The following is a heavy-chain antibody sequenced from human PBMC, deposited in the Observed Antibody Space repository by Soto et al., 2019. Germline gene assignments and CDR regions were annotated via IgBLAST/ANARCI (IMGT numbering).Heavy chain of an antibody. V-gene: IGHV3-7*01. CDR2: IKQDGSEK. Sequence: WSLRLSCAASVFTFSSYWMSWVRQAPGKGLEWVANIKQDGSEKYYVDSVKGRFTISRDNAKNSLYLQMNSLRAEDTAVYYCATGSIVEGSFGYWGQGTLVTVSS. CDR1: VFTFSSYW. CDR3: ATGSIVEGSFGY. J-gene: IGHJ4*02. D-gene: IGHD3-22*01.